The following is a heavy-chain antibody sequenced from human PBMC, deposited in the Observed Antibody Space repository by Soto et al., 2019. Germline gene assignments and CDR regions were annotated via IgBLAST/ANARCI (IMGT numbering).Heavy chain of an antibody. CDR2: ISYDGSNK. CDR1: GFTFSSYG. J-gene: IGHJ5*02. CDR3: AKAGFQA. Sequence: QVQLVESGGGVVQPGRSLRLSCAASGFTFSSYGMHWVRQAPGKGLEWVAVISYDGSNKYYADSVKGRFTISRDNSKNTLYLQMNSLRAEDTDVYYCAKAGFQAWGQGTLVTVSS. D-gene: IGHD3-10*01. V-gene: IGHV3-30*18.